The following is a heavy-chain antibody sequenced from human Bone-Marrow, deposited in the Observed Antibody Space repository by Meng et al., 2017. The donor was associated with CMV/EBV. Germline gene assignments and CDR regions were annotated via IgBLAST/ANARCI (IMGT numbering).Heavy chain of an antibody. V-gene: IGHV3-73*01. J-gene: IGHJ4*02. CDR1: GFTFSGSA. Sequence: GESLKISCAASGFTFSGSAMHWVRHASGKGLEWVGRIRSKANSYATAYAASVKGRFTISRDDSKNTAYLQMNSLKTEDTAVYYCTRRDSGSYNGSYFDYWGQGTLVTVSS. CDR3: TRRDSGSYNGSYFDY. D-gene: IGHD1-26*01. CDR2: IRSKANSYAT.